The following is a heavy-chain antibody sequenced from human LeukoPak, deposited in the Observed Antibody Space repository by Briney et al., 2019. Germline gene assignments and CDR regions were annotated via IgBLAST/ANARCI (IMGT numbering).Heavy chain of an antibody. V-gene: IGHV4-39*01. CDR3: AKAGGPDFWSGYYVIDY. J-gene: IGHJ4*02. D-gene: IGHD3-3*01. Sequence: PSETLSLTCTVSDGSVSSSTYYWGWIRQPPGKGLEWIGSIYYSGTTYYNPSLKSRVTISVDTSKNQFSLKLSSVTAADTSVYYCAKAGGPDFWSGYYVIDYWGQGTLVTVSS. CDR2: IYYSGTT. CDR1: DGSVSSSTYY.